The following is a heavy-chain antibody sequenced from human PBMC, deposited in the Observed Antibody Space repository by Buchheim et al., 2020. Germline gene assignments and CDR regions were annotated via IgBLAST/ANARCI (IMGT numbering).Heavy chain of an antibody. V-gene: IGHV4-34*01. CDR3: ARSNSGTYSVGFDP. Sequence: QVQLQQWGAGLLKPSETLSLTCAVYGGSLSGYYWSWIRQPPGKGLEWIGEINHSGGTNYNPSLKSRVTISVDTSKNQFSLKLSSVTAADTAVYYCARSNSGTYSVGFDPWGQGTL. D-gene: IGHD1-26*01. CDR1: GGSLSGYY. CDR2: INHSGGT. J-gene: IGHJ5*02.